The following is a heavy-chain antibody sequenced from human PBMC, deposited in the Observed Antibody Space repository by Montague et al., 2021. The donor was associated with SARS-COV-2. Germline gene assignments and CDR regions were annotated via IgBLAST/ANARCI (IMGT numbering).Heavy chain of an antibody. V-gene: IGHV4-59*01. CDR2: IYYSGST. J-gene: IGHJ6*02. D-gene: IGHD3-10*01. Sequence: SETLSLTCTVSGGSISSYYWSWIRQPPGKGLEWIGYIYYSGSTNYNPSLKSRVTISVDTSKNQFSLKLSSVTAADTAVYYCAREGMVRGVNPHYYCGMDVWGQGTTVTVSS. CDR1: GGSISSYY. CDR3: AREGMVRGVNPHYYCGMDV.